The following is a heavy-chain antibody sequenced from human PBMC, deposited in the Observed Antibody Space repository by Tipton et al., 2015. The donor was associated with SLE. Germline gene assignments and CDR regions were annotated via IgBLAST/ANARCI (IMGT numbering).Heavy chain of an antibody. CDR3: ARGLLEWSEV. Sequence: TLSLTCTVSGYSISSGYYWGWIRQTPGKGLEWIGEINHSGSTNYNPSLKSRVTISVDTSKNQFSLKLSSVTAADTAVYYCARGLLEWSEVWGQGTAVTVSS. D-gene: IGHD3-3*01. CDR1: GYSISSGYY. CDR2: INHSGST. J-gene: IGHJ6*02. V-gene: IGHV4-38-2*02.